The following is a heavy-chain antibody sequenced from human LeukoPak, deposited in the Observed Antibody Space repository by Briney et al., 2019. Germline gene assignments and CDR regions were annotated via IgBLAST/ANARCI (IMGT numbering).Heavy chain of an antibody. CDR1: GGSFSGYY. D-gene: IGHD3-16*01. J-gene: IGHJ6*02. CDR2: INHSGST. V-gene: IGHV4-34*01. CDR3: ARAPFTFLVRYYYYYGMDV. Sequence: SETLSLTCAVYGGSFSGYYWSWIRQPPGKGLEWIGEINHSGSTNYNPSLKSRVTISVDTSKNQFSLKLSSVTAADTAVYYCARAPFTFLVRYYYYYGMDVWGQGTTVTVSS.